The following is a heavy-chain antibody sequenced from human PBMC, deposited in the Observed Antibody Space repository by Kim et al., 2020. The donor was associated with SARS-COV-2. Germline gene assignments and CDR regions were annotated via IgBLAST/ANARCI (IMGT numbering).Heavy chain of an antibody. D-gene: IGHD6-19*01. CDR3: ARSAIAVAGYFDL. V-gene: IGHV1-46*01. Sequence: YAQKFQGRVTMTRDTSTSTVYMELSSLRSEDTAVYYCARSAIAVAGYFDLWGRGTLVTVSS. J-gene: IGHJ2*01.